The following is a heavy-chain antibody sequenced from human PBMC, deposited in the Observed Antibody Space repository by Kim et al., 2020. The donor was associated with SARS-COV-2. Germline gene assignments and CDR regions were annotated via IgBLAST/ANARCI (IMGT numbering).Heavy chain of an antibody. D-gene: IGHD3-3*01. Sequence: GWSLRLSCAASGFTFSSYSMNWVRQAPGKGLEWVSSISSSSSYIYYADSVKGRFTISRDNAKNSLYLQMNSLRAEDTAVYYCARESYYDFWSGYYPLYYMDVWGKGTTVTVSS. CDR2: ISSSSSYI. V-gene: IGHV3-21*01. CDR1: GFTFSSYS. CDR3: ARESYYDFWSGYYPLYYMDV. J-gene: IGHJ6*03.